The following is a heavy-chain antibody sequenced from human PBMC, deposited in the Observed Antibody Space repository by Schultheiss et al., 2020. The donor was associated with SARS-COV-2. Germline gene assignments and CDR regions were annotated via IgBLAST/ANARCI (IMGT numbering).Heavy chain of an antibody. CDR3: AADDSSGYYYDPV. J-gene: IGHJ4*02. D-gene: IGHD3-22*01. Sequence: SVKVSCKASGFTFTSSAVQWVRQARGQRLEWIGWIVVGSGNTNYAQKFQESVTITRDMSTSTSYMELSRLRSEDTAVYYCAADDSSGYYYDPVWGQGTLVTVAS. V-gene: IGHV1-58*01. CDR2: IVVGSGNT. CDR1: GFTFTSSA.